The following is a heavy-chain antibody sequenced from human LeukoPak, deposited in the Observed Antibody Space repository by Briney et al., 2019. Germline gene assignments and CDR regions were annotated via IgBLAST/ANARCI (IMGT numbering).Heavy chain of an antibody. D-gene: IGHD5-18*01. CDR3: ARDAYSYINYYYYYGMDV. CDR2: INPSGGST. J-gene: IGHJ6*02. Sequence: ASVKVSCKASGYTFTSYYMHWERQAPGQGLEWMGIINPSGGSTSYAQKFQGRVTMTRDTSTSTVYMELSSLRSEDTAVYYCARDAYSYINYYYYYGMDVWGQGTTVTVSS. V-gene: IGHV1-46*01. CDR1: GYTFTSYY.